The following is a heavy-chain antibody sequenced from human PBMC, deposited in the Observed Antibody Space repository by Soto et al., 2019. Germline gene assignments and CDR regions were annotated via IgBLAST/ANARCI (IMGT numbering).Heavy chain of an antibody. CDR2: FYDSGST. J-gene: IGHJ6*02. Sequence: LSLTCTVSGGSVSSGSFYWSWIRRPPGKGLEWIGYFYDSGSTNYNPSLRSRVTMSVDTSKNQFSLKLSSVTAADTAVYYCAASAPPATNYYYAMDVWGQGTTVTVSS. CDR1: GGSVSSGSFY. CDR3: AASAPPATNYYYAMDV. D-gene: IGHD5-12*01. V-gene: IGHV4-61*01.